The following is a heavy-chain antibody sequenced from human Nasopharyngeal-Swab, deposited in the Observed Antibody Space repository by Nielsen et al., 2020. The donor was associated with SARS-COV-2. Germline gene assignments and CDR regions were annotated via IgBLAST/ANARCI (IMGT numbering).Heavy chain of an antibody. V-gene: IGHV3-7*03. CDR3: AKLPRIAAAGTSVDY. CDR2: IKQDGSEK. D-gene: IGHD6-13*01. J-gene: IGHJ4*02. CDR1: GFTFSSYW. Sequence: GESLKISCAASGFTFSSYWMSWVRQAPGKGLEWVANIKQDGSEKYYVDSVKGRFTISRDNAKNSLYLQMNSLRAEDTALYYRAKLPRIAAAGTSVDYWGQGTLVTVSS.